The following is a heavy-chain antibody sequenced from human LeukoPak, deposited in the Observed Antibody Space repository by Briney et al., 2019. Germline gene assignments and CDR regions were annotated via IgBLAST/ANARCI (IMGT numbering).Heavy chain of an antibody. CDR1: GYTFTSYA. CDR2: ISGHNDDT. J-gene: IGHJ6*03. V-gene: IGHV1-18*01. Sequence: ASVKVSCKASGYTFTSYAISWARQAPGQGLEWMGWISGHNDDTNYAQRLQGRVTMTTDTSTSTAYMELRCLRSDDTAVYYCARAGYCSGGSCYPYYYYYYMDVWGKGTTVTVSS. CDR3: ARAGYCSGGSCYPYYYYYYMDV. D-gene: IGHD2-15*01.